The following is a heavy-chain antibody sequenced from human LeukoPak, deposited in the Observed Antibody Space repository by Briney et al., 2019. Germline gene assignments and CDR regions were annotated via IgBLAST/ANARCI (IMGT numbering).Heavy chain of an antibody. CDR3: ARQLDHAFDI. Sequence: SVKVSCKASGGTFSSYAISWVRQAPGQGLEWMGGIIPIFGTANYAQKFQGRVTITADESTSTAYVELSSLRSEDTAVYYCARQLDHAFDIWGQGTMVTVSS. CDR2: IIPIFGTA. CDR1: GGTFSSYA. V-gene: IGHV1-69*01. D-gene: IGHD6-13*01. J-gene: IGHJ3*02.